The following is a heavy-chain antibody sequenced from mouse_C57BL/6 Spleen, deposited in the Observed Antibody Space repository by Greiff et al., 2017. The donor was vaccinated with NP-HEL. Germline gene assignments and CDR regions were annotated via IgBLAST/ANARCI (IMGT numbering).Heavy chain of an antibody. J-gene: IGHJ4*01. CDR2: IYPGDGDT. CDR1: GYAFSSYW. CDR3: ARFALYDGYYAMDY. D-gene: IGHD2-3*01. Sequence: QVQLQQSGAELVKPGASVKISCKASGYAFSSYWMNWVKQRPGKGLEWIGQIYPGDGDTNYNGKFKGKATLTADKSSSTAYMQLSSLTSEDSAVYFCARFALYDGYYAMDYWGQGTSVTVSS. V-gene: IGHV1-80*01.